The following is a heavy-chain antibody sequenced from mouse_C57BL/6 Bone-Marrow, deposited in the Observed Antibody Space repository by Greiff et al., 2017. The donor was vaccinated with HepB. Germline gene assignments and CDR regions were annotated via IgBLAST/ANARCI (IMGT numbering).Heavy chain of an antibody. Sequence: VKLQESGAELVKPGASVKLSCKASGYTFTEYTIHWVKQRSGQGLEWIGWFYPGSGSIKYNEKFKDKATLTEDKSSSTVYMELSRLTSADSAVYFCARHENYDYDPWFAYWGQGTLVTVSA. V-gene: IGHV1-62-2*01. CDR3: ARHENYDYDPWFAY. CDR2: FYPGSGSI. J-gene: IGHJ3*01. CDR1: GYTFTEYT. D-gene: IGHD2-4*01.